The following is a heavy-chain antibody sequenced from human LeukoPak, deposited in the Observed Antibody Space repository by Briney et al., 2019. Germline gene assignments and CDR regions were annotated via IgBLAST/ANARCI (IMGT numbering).Heavy chain of an antibody. Sequence: GESLKISCKGSGYSFTSYWISWVRQMPGKGLEWMGRIDPSDSYNNYRPSFQGHATISADKSNSTAYLQWSSLKASDPAMYYCARLRVRGVIGAFDIWGQGTMVTVSS. CDR3: ARLRVRGVIGAFDI. CDR2: IDPSDSYN. CDR1: GYSFTSYW. V-gene: IGHV5-10-1*01. J-gene: IGHJ3*02. D-gene: IGHD3-10*01.